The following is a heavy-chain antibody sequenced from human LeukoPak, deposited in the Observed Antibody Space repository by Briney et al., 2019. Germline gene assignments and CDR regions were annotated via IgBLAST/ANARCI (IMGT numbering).Heavy chain of an antibody. D-gene: IGHD6-13*01. CDR2: IYHSGST. CDR1: NDSFSSSSYY. J-gene: IGHJ5*02. Sequence: SETLSLTCTVSNDSFSSSSYYWTWIRQPPGKGLEWIGFIYHSGSTYYNPSLKSRVTISADSSKSQFSLKLSSVTAADTAVYYCARDRSSRTFDPWGQGTLVTVSS. CDR3: ARDRSSRTFDP. V-gene: IGHV4-30-2*01.